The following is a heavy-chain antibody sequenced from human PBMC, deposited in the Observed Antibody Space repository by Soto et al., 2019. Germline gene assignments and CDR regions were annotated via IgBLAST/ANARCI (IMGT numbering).Heavy chain of an antibody. Sequence: QAQLQTSGPGLVKPSETLSLTCTVSSVSINSFTNHYCSWIRQPPGKGLEWVGYISKTGFTSYNPAPRGRVTLSVDTSKNPFSLKLTSVTAADTALYFCATQGFGTLHGLVDVWGQGTTVTVSS. CDR2: ISKTGFT. J-gene: IGHJ6*02. CDR1: SVSINSFTNHY. CDR3: ATQGFGTLHGLVDV. V-gene: IGHV4-59*08. D-gene: IGHD3-10*01.